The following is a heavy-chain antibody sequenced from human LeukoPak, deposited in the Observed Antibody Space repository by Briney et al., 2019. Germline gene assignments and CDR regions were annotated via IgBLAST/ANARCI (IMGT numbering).Heavy chain of an antibody. V-gene: IGHV3-23*01. CDR2: VTRTGGSK. D-gene: IGHD4-17*01. J-gene: IGHJ4*02. CDR1: GFTFSSYA. Sequence: GGSLRLSCAASGFTFSSYAMSWVRQAPGKGLEWVSGVTRTGGSKYYADSVKGRFTISRDNSKDTLYLQMSSLRAEDTAVYYCAKESRANYGDYSFDYWGQGVLVTVSS. CDR3: AKESRANYGDYSFDY.